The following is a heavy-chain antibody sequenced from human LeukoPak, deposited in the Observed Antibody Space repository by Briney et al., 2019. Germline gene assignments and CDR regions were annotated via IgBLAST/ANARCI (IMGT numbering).Heavy chain of an antibody. Sequence: SVKVSCKASGGTFSSYAISWVRQAPGQGLEWMGGIIPIFGTANYAQKFQGRATITADESTSTAYMELSSLRSEDTAVYHCASYGSGSYLNDYWGQGTLVTVSS. V-gene: IGHV1-69*13. CDR2: IIPIFGTA. CDR3: ASYGSGSYLNDY. D-gene: IGHD3-10*01. J-gene: IGHJ4*02. CDR1: GGTFSSYA.